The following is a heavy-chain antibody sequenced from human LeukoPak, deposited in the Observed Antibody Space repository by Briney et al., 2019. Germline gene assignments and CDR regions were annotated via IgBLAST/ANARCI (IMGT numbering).Heavy chain of an antibody. J-gene: IGHJ4*02. Sequence: NTGGSLRLSCAASGFTFSDYSMNWVRQAPGKGLEWVSSISGRSSYIYYADSVKGRFAISRDSAKNSLFLQVNSLRADDTAVYYCARGGGGADYWGQGTVVTVSS. CDR3: ARGGGGADY. V-gene: IGHV3-21*06. CDR1: GFTFSDYS. CDR2: ISGRSSYI. D-gene: IGHD2-21*01.